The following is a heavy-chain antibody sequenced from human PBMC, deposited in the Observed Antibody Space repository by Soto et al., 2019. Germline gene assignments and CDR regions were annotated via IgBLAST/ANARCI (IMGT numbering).Heavy chain of an antibody. CDR1: GFTFSSYG. CDR2: ISYDGSTI. Sequence: LRLSCAASGFTFSSYGMHWVRQAPGKGLEWVAAISYDGSTIYYADSVKGRFTISRDNAKNSLYLQMNSLRDEDTAVYYCARDSARCSGGSCYSYYYGMDVWGQGTTVTVSS. V-gene: IGHV3-30*03. J-gene: IGHJ6*02. CDR3: ARDSARCSGGSCYSYYYGMDV. D-gene: IGHD2-15*01.